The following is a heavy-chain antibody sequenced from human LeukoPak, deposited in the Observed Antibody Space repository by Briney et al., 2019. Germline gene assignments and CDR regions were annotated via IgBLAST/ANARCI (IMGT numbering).Heavy chain of an antibody. CDR3: ARSSGWWSLDY. Sequence: GGSLRLSCAASGFTLSTASLHWVRQAPGRGLEWVSAFDTGFGTYYPDSLKGRFTISRDNSKNTLFLQMNSLRAEDTAVYYCARSSGWWSLDYWGQGTLVTVSS. V-gene: IGHV3-23*01. D-gene: IGHD6-19*01. CDR1: GFTLSTAS. CDR2: FDTGFGT. J-gene: IGHJ4*02.